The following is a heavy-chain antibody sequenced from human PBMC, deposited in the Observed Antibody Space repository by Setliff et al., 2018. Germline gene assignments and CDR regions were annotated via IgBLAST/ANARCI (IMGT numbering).Heavy chain of an antibody. CDR2: INYSGIT. CDR1: GDSISSSSYY. CDR3: ARLPGYCNGGNCYGYYTFDI. V-gene: IGHV4-39*01. J-gene: IGHJ3*02. Sequence: PSETLSLTCSVSGDSISSSSYYWGWIRQPPGKGLEWIGSINYSGITYYSPSPKSRVIVSVDTSKNQFSLKLSSVTAADTAVYYCARLPGYCNGGNCYGYYTFDICGQGTMVTVSS. D-gene: IGHD2-15*01.